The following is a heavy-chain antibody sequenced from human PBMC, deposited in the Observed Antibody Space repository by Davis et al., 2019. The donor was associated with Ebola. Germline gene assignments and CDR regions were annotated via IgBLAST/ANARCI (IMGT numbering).Heavy chain of an antibody. D-gene: IGHD2-2*02. Sequence: ASVKVSCKASGYTFTSYYMHWVRQAPGQGLEWMGIINPSGGSTSYAQKFQGRVTMTRDTSTSTVYMELSRLRSDDTAVYYCATKGTYCSSTSCYRDYWGQGTLVTVSS. CDR2: INPSGGST. CDR1: GYTFTSYY. J-gene: IGHJ4*02. CDR3: ATKGTYCSSTSCYRDY. V-gene: IGHV1-46*01.